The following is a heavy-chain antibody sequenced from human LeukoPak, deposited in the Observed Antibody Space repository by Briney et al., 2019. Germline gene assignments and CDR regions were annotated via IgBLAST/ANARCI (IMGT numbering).Heavy chain of an antibody. CDR2: IKEDGSEK. CDR1: GFIFSSYW. CDR3: ARELGSADFDY. J-gene: IGHJ4*02. Sequence: GGSLRLSCAASGFIFSSYWMTWVRQAPGKGLEWVANIKEDGSEKNYVESVKGRFTISRDNAKNSLYLQVNSLRDEDTAVYYCARELGSADFDYWGQGTLVTVSS. V-gene: IGHV3-7*01. D-gene: IGHD1-26*01.